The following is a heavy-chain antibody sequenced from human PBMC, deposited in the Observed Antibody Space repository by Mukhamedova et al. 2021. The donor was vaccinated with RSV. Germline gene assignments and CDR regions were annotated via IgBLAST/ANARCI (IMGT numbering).Heavy chain of an antibody. CDR2: IKSKTDGGTT. Sequence: GGIKSKTDGGTTDYAAPMKGRFTISRDDSKNTLYLQMNSLKTEDTAVYYCTTDFSVVAATHTDYWGQGTLVTVSS. CDR3: TTDFSVVAATHTDY. D-gene: IGHD2-15*01. V-gene: IGHV3-15*01. J-gene: IGHJ4*02.